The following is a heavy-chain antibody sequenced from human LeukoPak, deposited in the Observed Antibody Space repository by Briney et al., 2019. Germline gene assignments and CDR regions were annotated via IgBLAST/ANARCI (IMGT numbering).Heavy chain of an antibody. V-gene: IGHV3-73*01. J-gene: IGHJ4*02. CDR3: TPGGVDF. CDR2: VRSKSYSYAT. CDR1: GFTFSGSA. Sequence: GGSLRLPCVASGFTFSGSAMHWVRQTSGKGLEWVGHVRSKSYSYATGYAASVTGRFTISRDDSRNTAYLQMDSLKTEDTAVYYCTPGGVDFWGQGTLVTVSS.